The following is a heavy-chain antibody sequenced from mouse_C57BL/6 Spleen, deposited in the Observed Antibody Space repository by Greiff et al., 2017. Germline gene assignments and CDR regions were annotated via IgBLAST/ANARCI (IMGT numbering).Heavy chain of an antibody. CDR1: GYTFTSYW. J-gene: IGHJ2*01. V-gene: IGHV1-72*01. D-gene: IGHD1-1*01. CDR3: ARLTTVVPYFDY. Sequence: VKQSCKASGYTFTSYWMHWVKQRPGRGLEWIGRIDPNSGGTKYNEKFKSKATLTVDKPSSTAYMQLSSLTSEDSAVYYCARLTTVVPYFDYWGQGTTLTVSS. CDR2: IDPNSGGT.